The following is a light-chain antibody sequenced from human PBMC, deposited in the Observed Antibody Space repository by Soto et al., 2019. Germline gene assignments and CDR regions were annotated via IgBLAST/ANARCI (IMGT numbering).Light chain of an antibody. Sequence: VLTQPPSVSAAPGQRVTISCSGSSSNVGNNYVSWYQQLPGTAPKLLIYDNNKRPSGIPDRFSDSKSGTSATLAITGLQTGDEADYYCGTWDSSLSAYVFGTGTKVTVL. J-gene: IGLJ1*01. CDR2: DNN. CDR1: SSNVGNNY. V-gene: IGLV1-51*01. CDR3: GTWDSSLSAYV.